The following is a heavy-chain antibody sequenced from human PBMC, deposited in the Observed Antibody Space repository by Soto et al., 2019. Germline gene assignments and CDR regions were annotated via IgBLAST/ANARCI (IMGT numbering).Heavy chain of an antibody. CDR3: ARGMDIAAAGPDYYYGMDV. D-gene: IGHD6-13*01. CDR2: VTPHSGNI. J-gene: IGHJ6*02. Sequence: ASVKVSCKASGYTFTSSDFNWVRQAPGQGLEWMGWVTPHSGNIGYAQKFQGRVTMTTDTSTSTAYMELRSLRSDDTAVYYCARGMDIAAAGPDYYYGMDVWGQGTTVTVSS. V-gene: IGHV1-8*01. CDR1: GYTFTSSD.